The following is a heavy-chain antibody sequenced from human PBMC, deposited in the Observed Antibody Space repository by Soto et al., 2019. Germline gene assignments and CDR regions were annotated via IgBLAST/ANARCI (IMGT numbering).Heavy chain of an antibody. CDR1: GFTFSHYP. CDR2: ISGSGGST. Sequence: EVVLLESGGGLVQPGGSLRLSCASSGFTFSHYPMSWVRQAPGKGLEWVATISGSGGSTYYPDSVKGRFTVSRDSSLYLLIHSPRVDDTAIYFCAKQRTTVTTSFDYWGQGALVTVSS. J-gene: IGHJ4*02. D-gene: IGHD4-17*01. CDR3: AKQRTTVTTSFDY. V-gene: IGHV3-23*01.